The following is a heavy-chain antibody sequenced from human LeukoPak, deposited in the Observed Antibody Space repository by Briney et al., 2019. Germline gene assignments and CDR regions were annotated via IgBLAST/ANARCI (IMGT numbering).Heavy chain of an antibody. CDR2: IRSKANSYAT. V-gene: IGHV3-73*01. J-gene: IGHJ4*02. D-gene: IGHD6-19*01. Sequence: PGGSLRLSCAASGFTFSGSAMHWVRQASGKGLEWVGRIRSKANSYATAYAASVKGRFTISRDDSKNTAYLQMNSLKTEDTAVYHCTRLGGIAVAGTRGDFDYWGQGTLVTVSS. CDR3: TRLGGIAVAGTRGDFDY. CDR1: GFTFSGSA.